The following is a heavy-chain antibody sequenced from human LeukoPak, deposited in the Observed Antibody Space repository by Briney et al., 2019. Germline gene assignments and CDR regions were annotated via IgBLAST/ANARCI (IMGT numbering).Heavy chain of an antibody. CDR2: TRNKLNSYTT. CDR3: AAQGGSGDLRY. D-gene: IGHD4-17*01. V-gene: IGHV3-72*01. Sequence: QPGGALRLSCAASGFPFTNYAMSWVRQAPGKGLEWVGRTRNKLNSYTTEYAASVKGRFTISRDDSKNSLYLQMSSLKTEDTAVYYCAAQGGSGDLRYWGQGTLVTVSS. CDR1: GFPFTNYA. J-gene: IGHJ4*02.